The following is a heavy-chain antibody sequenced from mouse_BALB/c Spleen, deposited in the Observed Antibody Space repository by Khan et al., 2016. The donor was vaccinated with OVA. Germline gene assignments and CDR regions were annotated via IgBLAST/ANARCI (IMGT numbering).Heavy chain of an antibody. CDR2: ISPGSGDT. Sequence: QVQLQQPGTELARPGASVNLSCKASGYTFTDFYINWVKQRSGQGLEWIGEISPGSGDTYYNEKFKGKATLTADKSSSTAYMQLSSLTSEASAVYFCARRNYFGYTFAYWGQGTLDTVSA. D-gene: IGHD1-2*01. J-gene: IGHJ3*01. CDR3: ARRNYFGYTFAY. V-gene: IGHV1-77*01. CDR1: GYTFTDFY.